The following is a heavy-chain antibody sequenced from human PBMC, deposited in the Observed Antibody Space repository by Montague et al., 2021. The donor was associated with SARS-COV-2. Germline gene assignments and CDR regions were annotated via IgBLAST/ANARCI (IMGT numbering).Heavy chain of an antibody. CDR3: ARDQGGYSYNDY. Sequence: SLRLSCAASGFTFTSCAMHWVRQAPGKRLEWVAVISFDGTNKYYTDSVKGRFTISRDNSKNTLYLQMHSVRPEDTAVYYCARDQGGYSYNDYWGQGTLVTVSS. D-gene: IGHD5-18*01. V-gene: IGHV3-30-3*01. CDR1: GFTFTSCA. CDR2: ISFDGTNK. J-gene: IGHJ4*02.